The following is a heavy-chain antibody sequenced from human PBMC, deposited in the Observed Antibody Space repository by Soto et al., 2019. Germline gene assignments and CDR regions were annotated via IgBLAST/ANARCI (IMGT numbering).Heavy chain of an antibody. Sequence: SETLSLTCAVYGGSFSGYYWSWIRQPPGKGLEWIGEINHSGSTNYNPSLKSRVTISVDTSKNQFSLKLSSVTAADTAVYYCARGYASNGYCSSTSCYAFFDYWGQGTLVTVSS. CDR1: GGSFSGYY. CDR3: ARGYASNGYCSSTSCYAFFDY. CDR2: INHSGST. V-gene: IGHV4-34*01. D-gene: IGHD2-2*01. J-gene: IGHJ4*02.